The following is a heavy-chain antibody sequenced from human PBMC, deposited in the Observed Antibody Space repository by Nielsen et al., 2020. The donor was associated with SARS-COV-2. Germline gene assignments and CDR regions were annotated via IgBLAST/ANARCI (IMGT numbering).Heavy chain of an antibody. J-gene: IGHJ4*02. Sequence: SVKVSCKASGGTFSSYAISWVRQAPGQGLEWMGGIIPIFGTANYAQKFQGRVTITRDTSASTAYMELRSLRSDDTAVYYCARDSSNPYNWNDVDYWGQGTLVTVSS. CDR2: IIPIFGTA. D-gene: IGHD1-1*01. V-gene: IGHV1-69*05. CDR3: ARDSSNPYNWNDVDY. CDR1: GGTFSSYA.